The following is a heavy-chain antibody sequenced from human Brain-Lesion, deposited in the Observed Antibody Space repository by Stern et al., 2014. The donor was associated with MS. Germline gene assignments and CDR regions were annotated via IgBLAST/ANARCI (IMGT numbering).Heavy chain of an antibody. CDR3: ARVYNTIYGIVTQRGSGMDV. D-gene: IGHD3-3*01. CDR1: GFTFGNYW. CDR2: IKEEGTEK. Sequence: EVQLVESGGGLVQPGGSLTISCTAAGFTFGNYWMTWVRQAPGKGLEGVANIKEEGTEKNYVDSVKGRFTISRDNARNSLYLQMNSLRVEDTALYYCARVYNTIYGIVTQRGSGMDVWGQGTTVIVSS. V-gene: IGHV3-7*01. J-gene: IGHJ6*02.